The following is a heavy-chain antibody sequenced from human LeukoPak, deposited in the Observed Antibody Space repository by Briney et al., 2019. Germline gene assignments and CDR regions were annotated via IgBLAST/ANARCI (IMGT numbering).Heavy chain of an antibody. V-gene: IGHV6-1*01. J-gene: IGHJ6*03. D-gene: IGHD5-12*01. CDR3: AKGSGYEAQYYYYYMDV. CDR1: GDSVSSNSAA. Sequence: SQTLSLTCAITGDSVSSNSAAWNWIRQSPSRGLEWLGRTYYRSKWYNDYAVSVKSRITINPDTSKNQFSLQLNSVTPEDTAVYYCAKGSGYEAQYYYYYMDVWGKGTTVTISS. CDR2: TYYRSKWYN.